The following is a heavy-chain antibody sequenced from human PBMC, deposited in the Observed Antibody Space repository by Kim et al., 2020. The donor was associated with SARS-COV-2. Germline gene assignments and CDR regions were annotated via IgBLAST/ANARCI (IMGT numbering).Heavy chain of an antibody. V-gene: IGHV5-51*01. D-gene: IGHD4-17*01. CDR2: IYPGDSDT. J-gene: IGHJ4*02. CDR1: GYSFTSYW. Sequence: GASLKISCKGSGYSFTSYWIGWVRQMPGKGLEWMGIIYPGDSDTTYSPSFQGQVTISADKSISTAYLQWSSLKASDTAMYYCARRGYGDYAPTFFDYWGQGTLVTVSS. CDR3: ARRGYGDYAPTFFDY.